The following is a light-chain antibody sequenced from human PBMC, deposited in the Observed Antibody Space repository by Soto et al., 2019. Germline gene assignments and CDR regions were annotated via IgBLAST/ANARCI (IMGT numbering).Light chain of an antibody. V-gene: IGKV1-5*03. CDR1: QSISSW. Sequence: DIQMTQSPSTLSASVGDRVTITCRASQSISSWLAWYQQKPGKATKLLIYKASSLESGVPSRFSGSGSGTAFTLTISSLQPDDFATYYCQQYNSYPSFGGGTKVEIK. CDR2: KAS. CDR3: QQYNSYPS. J-gene: IGKJ4*01.